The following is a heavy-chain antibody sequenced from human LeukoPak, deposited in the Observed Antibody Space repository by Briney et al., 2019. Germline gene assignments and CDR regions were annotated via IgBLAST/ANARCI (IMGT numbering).Heavy chain of an antibody. J-gene: IGHJ4*02. CDR3: ARVGIVVVPAALDY. V-gene: IGHV4-59*08. D-gene: IGHD2-2*01. CDR1: GGSINNYY. Sequence: SETLSLTCTISGGSINNYYWSWIRQPPGKELEWIGYIYYSGSTNYSPSLNSRVNISLDAAKNQFSLRLSSVTAADTAVYYCARVGIVVVPAALDYWGQGTLVTVSS. CDR2: IYYSGST.